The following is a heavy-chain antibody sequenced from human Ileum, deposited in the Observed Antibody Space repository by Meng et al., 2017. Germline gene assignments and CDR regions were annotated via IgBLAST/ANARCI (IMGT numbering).Heavy chain of an antibody. V-gene: IGHV4-34*01. CDR2: INHSGST. CDR3: ARTRRGSSGWYMGY. D-gene: IGHD6-19*01. Sequence: QGHRHQWGAGLFNPSTTLPLPGVVYGGSSIVYYWSWIRQPPGKGLEWIGEINHSGSTNYNPSLKSRVTISVDTSKNQFSLKLSSVTAADTAVYYCARTRRGSSGWYMGYWGQGTLVTVSS. CDR1: GGSSIVYY. J-gene: IGHJ4*02.